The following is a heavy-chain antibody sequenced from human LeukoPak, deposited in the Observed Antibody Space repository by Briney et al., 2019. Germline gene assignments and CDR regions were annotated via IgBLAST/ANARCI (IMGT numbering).Heavy chain of an antibody. Sequence: SETLSLTCTVSGYSISSGYYWAWIRQPPGKGLEWIGSIYHSGSTYYNPSLKSRVTISVDTSKNQFSLKLSSVTAEDTALYYCARVSGGEYYYYYMDVWGKGTTVTVSS. CDR2: IYHSGST. V-gene: IGHV4-38-2*02. D-gene: IGHD6-19*01. CDR3: ARVSGGEYYYYYMDV. J-gene: IGHJ6*03. CDR1: GYSISSGYY.